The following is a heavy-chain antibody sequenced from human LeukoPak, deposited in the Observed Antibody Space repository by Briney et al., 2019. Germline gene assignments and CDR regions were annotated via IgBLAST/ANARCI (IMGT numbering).Heavy chain of an antibody. Sequence: SETLSLTCAVYGGSFSGYYWSWIRQPPGKGLEWIGEINHSGSTNYNPSLKSRVTISVDTSKNQFSLKLSSVTAADTAVYYCARDLMITFGGVIATDYWGQGTLVTVSS. J-gene: IGHJ4*02. CDR2: INHSGST. CDR3: ARDLMITFGGVIATDY. D-gene: IGHD3-16*02. CDR1: GGSFSGYY. V-gene: IGHV4-34*01.